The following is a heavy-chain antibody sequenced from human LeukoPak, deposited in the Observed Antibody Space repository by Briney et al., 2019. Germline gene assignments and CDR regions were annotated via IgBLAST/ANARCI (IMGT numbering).Heavy chain of an antibody. D-gene: IGHD3-9*01. CDR1: GYTFTSYD. Sequence: GASVKVSCMASGYTFTSYDINWVRQATGQGLEWMGWMNPNSGNTGYAQKFQDRVTITRNTSISTTYMELNSLRSEDTAVYYCAREYYDILTGLYYFDYWGQGTLVTVSS. J-gene: IGHJ4*02. CDR2: MNPNSGNT. V-gene: IGHV1-8*03. CDR3: AREYYDILTGLYYFDY.